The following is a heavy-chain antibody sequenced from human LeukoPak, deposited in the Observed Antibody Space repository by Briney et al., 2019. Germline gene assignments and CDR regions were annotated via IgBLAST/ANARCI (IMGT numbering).Heavy chain of an antibody. V-gene: IGHV3-33*06. Sequence: PGRSLRLSCAASGFTFSSYGMHWVRQAPGKGLGWVAVIWYDGSNKYYADSVKGRFTTSRDNSQNTMYLQMTGLRAEETAVYYCAKEVKKAYYCGSGRGPAGYYYMGVWGKGNTVTVSS. CDR2: IWYDGSNK. CDR3: AKEVKKAYYCGSGRGPAGYYYMGV. J-gene: IGHJ6*03. CDR1: GFTFSSYG. D-gene: IGHD3-10*01.